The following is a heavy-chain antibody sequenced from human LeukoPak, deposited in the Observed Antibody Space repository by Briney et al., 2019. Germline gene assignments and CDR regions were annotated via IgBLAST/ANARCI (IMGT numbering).Heavy chain of an antibody. CDR1: GLTFSSYA. CDR3: AKPPPLRFLEWLFDY. J-gene: IGHJ4*02. V-gene: IGHV3-23*01. D-gene: IGHD3-3*01. CDR2: ISGSGGST. Sequence: GGSLRLSCAASGLTFSSYAMSWVRQAPGKGLEWVSAISGSGGSTYYADSVKGRFTISRDNSKNTLYLQMNSLRAEDTAVYYCAKPPPLRFLEWLFDYWGQGTLVTVSS.